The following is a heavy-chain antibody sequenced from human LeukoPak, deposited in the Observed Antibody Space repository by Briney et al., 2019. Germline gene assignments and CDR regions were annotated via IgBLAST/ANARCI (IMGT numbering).Heavy chain of an antibody. J-gene: IGHJ4*02. CDR3: AKGGSPRY. V-gene: IGHV3-23*01. CDR1: GLTFSSYA. CDR2: ISGSGDST. D-gene: IGHD2-15*01. Sequence: GGSLRLSCAASGLTFSSYAMSWVRQAPGKGLEWVSTISGSGDSTYYADSVKGRFAISRDNSKNTLYLQMNSLRAEDTAVYYCAKGGSPRYWGQGTLVTVSS.